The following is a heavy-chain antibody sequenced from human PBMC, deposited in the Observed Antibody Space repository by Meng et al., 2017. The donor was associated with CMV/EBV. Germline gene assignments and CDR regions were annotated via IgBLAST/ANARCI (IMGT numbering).Heavy chain of an antibody. CDR1: GGSISSSSYY. D-gene: IGHD3-10*01. Sequence: SETLSLTCTVSGGSISSSSYYWGWIRQPPGKGLEWIGSIYYSGSTYYNPSLKSRVTISVDTSKNQFSLKLNSVTAADTAVYYCARRITSDRFDPWGQGTLVTVSS. J-gene: IGHJ5*02. V-gene: IGHV4-39*07. CDR2: IYYSGST. CDR3: ARRITSDRFDP.